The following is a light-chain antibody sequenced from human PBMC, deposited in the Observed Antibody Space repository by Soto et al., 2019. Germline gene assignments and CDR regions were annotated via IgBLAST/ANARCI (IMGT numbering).Light chain of an antibody. CDR3: QQRSDWVT. CDR2: DAS. CDR1: QSVRSY. V-gene: IGKV3-11*01. J-gene: IGKJ4*01. Sequence: EVVLTQSPATLSLSPGERATLSCRASQSVRSYLAWYQQKPGQAPRPLIYDASNRATGIPARFSGSGSGTDFTLTISSLESEDFAVYYCQQRSDWVTFGGGTKVDIK.